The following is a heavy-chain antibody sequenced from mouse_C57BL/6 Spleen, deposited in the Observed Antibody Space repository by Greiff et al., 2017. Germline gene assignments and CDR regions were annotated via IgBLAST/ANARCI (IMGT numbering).Heavy chain of an antibody. Sequence: QVQLQQSGAELVKPGASVKISCKASGYAFSSYWMNWVKQRPGKGLEWIGQLSPGAGDTNYNGTFKGKATLTADNSSSAAYMQLSSQTSEDSAVYFCARWSITTVGYFDYWGQGTTLTVSS. CDR3: ARWSITTVGYFDY. J-gene: IGHJ2*01. D-gene: IGHD1-1*01. CDR2: LSPGAGDT. CDR1: GYAFSSYW. V-gene: IGHV1-80*01.